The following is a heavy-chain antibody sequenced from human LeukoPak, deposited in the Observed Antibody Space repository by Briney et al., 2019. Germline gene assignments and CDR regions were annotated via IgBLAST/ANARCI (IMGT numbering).Heavy chain of an antibody. Sequence: GGSLRLSCAASGFTFSSYAMSWVRQAPGKGLEWVSAISGSGGSTYYADSVKGRFTICRDNSKNTLYLQMNSLRAEDTAVYYCARIVAYCGGDCYRAFDAFDIWGQGTMVTVSS. CDR3: ARIVAYCGGDCYRAFDAFDI. D-gene: IGHD2-21*02. CDR2: ISGSGGST. V-gene: IGHV3-23*01. J-gene: IGHJ3*02. CDR1: GFTFSSYA.